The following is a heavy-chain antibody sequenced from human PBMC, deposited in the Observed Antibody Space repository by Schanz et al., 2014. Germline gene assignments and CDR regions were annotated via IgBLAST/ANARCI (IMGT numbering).Heavy chain of an antibody. CDR1: GGTFNSYT. D-gene: IGHD6-19*01. CDR2: ISAYNGNT. CDR3: ARGGYSSGWYDRDIAHFDY. J-gene: IGHJ4*02. Sequence: QVQLVQSGAEVKKPGSSMKVSCKASGGTFNSYTINWVRQAPGQGLEWMGWISAYNGNTNYAQKLQGGVTMTTDTATRTAYMELRSLRSDDTAVYYCARGGYSSGWYDRDIAHFDYGGQGTLVTVAS. V-gene: IGHV1-18*01.